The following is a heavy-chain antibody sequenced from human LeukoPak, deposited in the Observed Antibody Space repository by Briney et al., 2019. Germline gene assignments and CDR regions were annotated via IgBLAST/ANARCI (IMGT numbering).Heavy chain of an antibody. D-gene: IGHD6-13*01. CDR1: GGSISSGDYY. V-gene: IGHV4-30-4*08. CDR3: ARDGIAAAAIDY. Sequence: PSETLSLTCTVSGGSISSGDYYRSWIRQPPGKGLEWIGYIYYSGSTYYNPSLKSRVTISVDTSKNQFSLKLSSVTAADTAVYYCARDGIAAAAIDYWGQGTLVTVSS. CDR2: IYYSGST. J-gene: IGHJ4*02.